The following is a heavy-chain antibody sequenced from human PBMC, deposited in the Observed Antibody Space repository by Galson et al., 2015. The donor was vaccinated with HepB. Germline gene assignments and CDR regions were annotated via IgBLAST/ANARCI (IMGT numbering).Heavy chain of an antibody. CDR1: GGSFSGYY. J-gene: IGHJ5*02. CDR2: INHSGST. Sequence: LSLTCAVYGGSFSGYYWSWIRQPPGKGLEWIGEINHSGSTNYNPSLKSRVTISVDTSKNQFSLKLSSVTAADTAVYYCARGRKPPRFDPWGQGTLVTVSS. CDR3: ARGRKPPRFDP. D-gene: IGHD1-14*01. V-gene: IGHV4-34*01.